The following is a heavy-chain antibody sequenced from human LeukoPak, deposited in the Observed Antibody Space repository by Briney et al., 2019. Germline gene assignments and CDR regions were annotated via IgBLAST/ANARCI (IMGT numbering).Heavy chain of an antibody. D-gene: IGHD6-19*01. CDR1: GFSFGDYL. CDR3: SRGSGWLSVY. CDR2: ISGGTT. Sequence: GGSLRLSCTASGFSFGDYLMSWFRQAPGKGLEWIGFISGGTTEYAASVKGRFTISRDDSTSIANLQMNSLTTEDTAVYYCSRGSGWLSVYWGQGTLVTVSS. J-gene: IGHJ4*02. V-gene: IGHV3-49*03.